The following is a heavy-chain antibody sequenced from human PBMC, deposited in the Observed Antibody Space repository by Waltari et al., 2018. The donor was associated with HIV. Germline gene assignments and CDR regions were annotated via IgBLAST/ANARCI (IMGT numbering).Heavy chain of an antibody. V-gene: IGHV3-33*01. CDR2: IWYDGDNK. Sequence: QVQLVESGGGVVQPGRYLRLSCAASGFTFSNFAMHWGRQAPGKGLELVAVIWYDGDNKYYADSVKGRFTISRDNSKNTLYLQMNSLRVEDTAVYYCARGGYYYDISGYYHYWGQGTLVTVSS. J-gene: IGHJ4*02. D-gene: IGHD3-22*01. CDR1: GFTFSNFA. CDR3: ARGGYYYDISGYYHY.